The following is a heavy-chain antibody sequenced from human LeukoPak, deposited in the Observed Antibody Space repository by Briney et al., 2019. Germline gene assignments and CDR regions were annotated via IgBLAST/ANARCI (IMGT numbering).Heavy chain of an antibody. V-gene: IGHV3-48*03. CDR1: GFTFSSYE. Sequence: GGSLRLSCAASGFTFSSYEMNWVRQAPGKGLEWVSYISSSGSTIYYADSVKGRFTISRDNAKNSLYLQMNSLRAEDTAAYYCARFIAAPYYFDYWGRGTLVTVSS. D-gene: IGHD6-13*01. CDR3: ARFIAAPYYFDY. J-gene: IGHJ4*02. CDR2: ISSSGSTI.